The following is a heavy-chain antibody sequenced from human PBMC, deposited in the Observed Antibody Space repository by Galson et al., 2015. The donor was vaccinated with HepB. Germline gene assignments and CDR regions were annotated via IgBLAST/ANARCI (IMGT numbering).Heavy chain of an antibody. CDR1: GFSFSDQY. CDR3: TRQQRSTGSYHFDY. J-gene: IGHJ4*02. Sequence: SLRLSCAASGFSFSDQYMDRVRQAPGKGLEWVGRSRNKANSYTTEYAASVKGRFTISRDDSKSSLYLQMNSLEAEDTAVYYCTRQQRSTGSYHFDYWGQGALVTVSS. D-gene: IGHD3-22*01. V-gene: IGHV3-72*01. CDR2: SRNKANSYTT.